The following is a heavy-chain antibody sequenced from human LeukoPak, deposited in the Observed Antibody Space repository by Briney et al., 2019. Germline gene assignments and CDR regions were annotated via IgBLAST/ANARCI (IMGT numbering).Heavy chain of an antibody. CDR2: INHSGST. D-gene: IGHD3-22*01. Sequence: SETLSLTCAVYGGPFSGYYWSWIRQPPGKGLEWIGEINHSGSTNYNPSLKSRVTISVDTSKNQFSLKLSSVTAADTAVYFCARGPYSYDSSGAFDIWGQGTMVTVSS. CDR3: ARGPYSYDSSGAFDI. CDR1: GGPFSGYY. V-gene: IGHV4-34*01. J-gene: IGHJ3*02.